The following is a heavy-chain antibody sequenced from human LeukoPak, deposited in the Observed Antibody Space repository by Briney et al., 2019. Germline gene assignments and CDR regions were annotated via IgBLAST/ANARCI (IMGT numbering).Heavy chain of an antibody. J-gene: IGHJ4*02. Sequence: SETLSLTCAVYGGSFSSSSYYWGWIRQPPGKGLEWIGSIYYSGSTYYNPSLKSRVTISVDTSKNQFSLKLSSVTAADTAVYYCARRSGRSASFGDWGRGTLVTVSS. CDR1: GGSFSSSSYY. V-gene: IGHV4-39*01. CDR3: ARRSGRSASFGD. CDR2: IYYSGST. D-gene: IGHD3-10*01.